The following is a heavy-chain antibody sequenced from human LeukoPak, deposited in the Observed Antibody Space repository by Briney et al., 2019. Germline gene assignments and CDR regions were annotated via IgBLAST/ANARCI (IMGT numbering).Heavy chain of an antibody. CDR3: ARGTPYYDFWSGYSSQGYYHGMDV. Sequence: PSETLSLTCAVYGGSFSGYYWSWIRQPPGKGLEWIGEINHSGSTNYNPSLKSRVTISVDTSKNQFSLKLSSVTAADTAVYYCARGTPYYDFWSGYSSQGYYHGMDVWGQGTTVTVSS. D-gene: IGHD3-3*01. V-gene: IGHV4-34*01. CDR2: INHSGST. J-gene: IGHJ6*02. CDR1: GGSFSGYY.